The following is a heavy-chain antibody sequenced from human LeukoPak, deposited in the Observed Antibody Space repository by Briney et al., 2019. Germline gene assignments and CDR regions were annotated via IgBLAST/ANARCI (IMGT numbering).Heavy chain of an antibody. Sequence: GGSLRLSCAASGFTFSSYAMHWVRQAPGKGLEYVSAISSNGGSTYYANSVKGRFTISRDNSKNTLYLQMGSLRAEDMAVYYCARSRIDIVVVPAAEGSFDYWGQGTLVTVSS. CDR2: ISSNGGST. J-gene: IGHJ4*02. CDR3: ARSRIDIVVVPAAEGSFDY. CDR1: GFTFSSYA. D-gene: IGHD2-2*01. V-gene: IGHV3-64*01.